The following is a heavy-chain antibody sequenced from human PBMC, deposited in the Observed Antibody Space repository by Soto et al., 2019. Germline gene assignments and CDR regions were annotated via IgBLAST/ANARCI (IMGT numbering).Heavy chain of an antibody. CDR3: ARARGSDFWSGYYSCYYYYGMDV. D-gene: IGHD3-3*01. CDR2: INHSGST. CDR1: GGSFSGYY. J-gene: IGHJ6*02. V-gene: IGHV4-34*01. Sequence: SETLSLTCAVYGGSFSGYYWSWIRQPPGKGLEWIGEINHSGSTNYNPSLKSRVTISVDTSKNQFSLKLSSVTAADTAVYYCARARGSDFWSGYYSCYYYYGMDVWGQGTTVTVSS.